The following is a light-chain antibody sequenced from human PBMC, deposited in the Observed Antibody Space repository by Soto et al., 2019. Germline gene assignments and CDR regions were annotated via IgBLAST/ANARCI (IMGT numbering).Light chain of an antibody. CDR2: QVS. CDR1: HGLELRDGKVP. CDR3: MQYTHWPHT. J-gene: IGKJ2*01. V-gene: IGKV2-30*02. Sequence: DVVLAQSPLSLPVRPGQPASIACRSSHGLELRDGKVPSVGITRGQANLQGASFYQVSNRDSGVPDRISGSGSGTDFTLQISRVEPDDVGLYYCMQYTHWPHTFGQGTKLEIQ.